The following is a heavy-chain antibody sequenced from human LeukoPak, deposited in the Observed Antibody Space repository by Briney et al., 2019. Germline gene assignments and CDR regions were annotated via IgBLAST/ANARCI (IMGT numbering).Heavy chain of an antibody. CDR3: AKDHGVAVAGMYY. V-gene: IGHV3-23*01. CDR1: GFTFSGFT. J-gene: IGHJ4*02. Sequence: GGSLRLSCAASGFTFSGFTMSWVREAPGKGLEWVSSISGTGGNTYYADSVKGRFTLSRDNSRNTLYLQMNSLRAEDTAVYYCAKDHGVAVAGMYYWGQGTLVTVSS. CDR2: ISGTGGNT. D-gene: IGHD6-19*01.